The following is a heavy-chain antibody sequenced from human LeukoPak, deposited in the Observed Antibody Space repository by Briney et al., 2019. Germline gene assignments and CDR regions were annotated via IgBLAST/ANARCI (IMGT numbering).Heavy chain of an antibody. D-gene: IGHD6-13*01. V-gene: IGHV3-53*01. CDR1: GFIVSSNY. CDR3: ARGGSSRSLDY. J-gene: IGHJ4*02. Sequence: GGSLRLSCAASGFIVSSNYMSWVRQAPGKGLEWVSVIYSGGSTDYADSVKGRFTISRDNSKNTLYLQMNSLRAEDTAVYYCARGGSSRSLDYWGQGTLVTVSS. CDR2: IYSGGST.